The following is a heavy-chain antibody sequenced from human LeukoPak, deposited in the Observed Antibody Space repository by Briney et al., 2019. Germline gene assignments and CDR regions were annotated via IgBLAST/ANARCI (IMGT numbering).Heavy chain of an antibody. J-gene: IGHJ4*02. CDR2: IKQDGSEK. V-gene: IGHV3-7*01. CDR1: GFTFSSYW. CDR3: ASLHYDSSVFVDY. D-gene: IGHD3-22*01. Sequence: GGSLRLSCAASGFTFSSYWMSWVRQAPGKGLEWVANIKQDGSEKYYVDSVKGRFTISRDNAKNSLYLQMNSLRAEDTAVYYCASLHYDSSVFVDYWGQGTLVTVSS.